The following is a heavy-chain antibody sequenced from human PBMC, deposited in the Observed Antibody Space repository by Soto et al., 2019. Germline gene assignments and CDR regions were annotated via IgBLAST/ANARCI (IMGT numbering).Heavy chain of an antibody. V-gene: IGHV3-30-3*01. CDR3: ARFGQGLSIDY. Sequence: PGGSLRLSCAASGFTFSSYAMHWVRQAPGKGLEWVAVISYDGSNKYYADSVKGRFTISRDNSKNTLYLQMNSLRAEDTAVYYCARFGQGLSIDYWGQGTLVTVSS. D-gene: IGHD3-10*01. CDR2: ISYDGSNK. J-gene: IGHJ4*02. CDR1: GFTFSSYA.